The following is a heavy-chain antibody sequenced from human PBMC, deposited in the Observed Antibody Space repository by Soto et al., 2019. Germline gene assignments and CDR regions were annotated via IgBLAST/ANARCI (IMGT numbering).Heavy chain of an antibody. CDR3: ARRGDGSGSLDY. V-gene: IGHV4-4*03. D-gene: IGHD3-10*01. Sequence: QVQLQESGPGLVKPPGTLSLTCAVSGDSISSSIWWSWVRLPPGKGLEWIGEIYHSGTTNYNPSLKSRVTISVDKSKNQFSLKMSSLTAADTALYYCARRGDGSGSLDYWGQGTLVIVFS. J-gene: IGHJ4*02. CDR2: IYHSGTT. CDR1: GDSISSSIW.